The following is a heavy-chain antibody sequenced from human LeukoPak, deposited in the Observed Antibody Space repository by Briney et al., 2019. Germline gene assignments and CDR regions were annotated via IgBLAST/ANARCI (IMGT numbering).Heavy chain of an antibody. V-gene: IGHV3-66*01. CDR3: ARSRGVVIAGDAFDI. CDR2: IYSGGST. D-gene: IGHD2-21*01. Sequence: GGSLRLSCAVSGFTVSSDYMRWVRQAPGKGLEWVSIIYSGGSTYYADSVKGRFTISRDSSKNTLYLQINSLRAEDTAVYYCARSRGVVIAGDAFDIWSQGTMVTVSS. J-gene: IGHJ3*02. CDR1: GFTVSSDY.